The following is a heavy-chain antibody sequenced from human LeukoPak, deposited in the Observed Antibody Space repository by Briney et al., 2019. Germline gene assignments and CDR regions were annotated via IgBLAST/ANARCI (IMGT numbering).Heavy chain of an antibody. CDR3: ARGRSGSYHSPFDY. J-gene: IGHJ4*02. Sequence: SETLSLTCTVSGGSISSSSYYWGWICQPPGKGLEWIGYIYYTGSTNYNPSLESRVTISVDTSKNQFSLKLSSVTAADTAFYYCARGRSGSYHSPFDYWGQGTLVTVSS. D-gene: IGHD1-26*01. CDR1: GGSISSSSYY. V-gene: IGHV4-61*05. CDR2: IYYTGST.